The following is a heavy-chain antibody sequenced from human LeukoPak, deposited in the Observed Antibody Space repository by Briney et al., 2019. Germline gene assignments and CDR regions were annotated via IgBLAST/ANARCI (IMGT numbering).Heavy chain of an antibody. CDR2: ISMSSSYM. CDR1: GFRFSGYA. J-gene: IGHJ4*02. D-gene: IGHD3-10*01. Sequence: TGGSLRLSCVASGFRFSGYAMKWVRQAPGKGLEWVSCISMSSSYMYYADSVKGRFTISRDNAKNSLYLQMNSLRAEDAAVYYCAREDYSSGNPTIDNWGQGTLATVSS. V-gene: IGHV3-21*01. CDR3: AREDYSSGNPTIDN.